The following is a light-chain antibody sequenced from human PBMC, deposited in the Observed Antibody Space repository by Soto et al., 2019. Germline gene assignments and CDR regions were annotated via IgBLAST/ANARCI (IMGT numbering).Light chain of an antibody. CDR2: DAS. CDR1: QSVSSY. V-gene: IGKV3-11*01. J-gene: IGKJ4*01. CDR3: QQRSNWSPT. Sequence: EIVLTQSPATLSLSPGERATLSCRASQSVSSYLAWHQQKPGQAPRLLIYDASNRATGITARFSGSGSGTDFTLTISTLEPEDFEVEYCQQRSNWSPTFGGGTKVEIK.